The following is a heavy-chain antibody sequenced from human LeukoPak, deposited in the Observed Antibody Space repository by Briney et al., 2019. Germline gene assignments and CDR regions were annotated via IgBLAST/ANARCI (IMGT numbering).Heavy chain of an antibody. Sequence: PSETLSLTCAVSGYSISSGHYWGWIRPSPRKGREWIGSIVYVGRTAYNPSPKSRVNMSEHSSPNTFSLRLSCVTAADTAVYYCGILSGYPPRLRPPDYWGQGTPVTVSS. J-gene: IGHJ4*02. CDR2: IVYVGRT. CDR3: GILSGYPPRLRPPDY. CDR1: GYSISSGHY. D-gene: IGHD5-12*01. V-gene: IGHV4-38-2*01.